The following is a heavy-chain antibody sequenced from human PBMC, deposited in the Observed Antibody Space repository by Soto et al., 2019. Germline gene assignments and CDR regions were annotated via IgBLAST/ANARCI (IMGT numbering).Heavy chain of an antibody. Sequence: ASVKVSCKASGYTFTGYYMHWVRQAPGQGLEWMGWINPNSGGTKYAQKFQGWVTMTRDTSISTAYMELSRLRSDDTAVYYCARGFYSNSHYYYYYMDVWGKGTTVTVSS. D-gene: IGHD4-4*01. J-gene: IGHJ6*03. V-gene: IGHV1-2*04. CDR3: ARGFYSNSHYYYYYMDV. CDR1: GYTFTGYY. CDR2: INPNSGGT.